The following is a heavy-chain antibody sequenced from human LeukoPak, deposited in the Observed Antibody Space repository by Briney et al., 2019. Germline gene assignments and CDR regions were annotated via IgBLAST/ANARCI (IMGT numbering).Heavy chain of an antibody. CDR3: ARVRELWSAVVSYYFDH. Sequence: SVKVSCKASGGTFSSYAISWVRQAPGQGLEWMGGIIPIFGTANYAQKFQGRVTITADKSTSTAYMELSSLRSEDTAVYYCARVRELWSAVVSYYFDHWGRGTLVTVSS. V-gene: IGHV1-69*06. CDR1: GGTFSSYA. CDR2: IIPIFGTA. J-gene: IGHJ4*02. D-gene: IGHD5-18*01.